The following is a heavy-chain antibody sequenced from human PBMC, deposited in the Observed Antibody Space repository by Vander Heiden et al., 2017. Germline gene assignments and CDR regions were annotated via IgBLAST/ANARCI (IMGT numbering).Heavy chain of an antibody. CDR1: GFTFSSYG. D-gene: IGHD3-22*01. J-gene: IGHJ4*02. CDR2: ISYDGSNK. V-gene: IGHV3-30*03. Sequence: QVQLVESGGGVVQPGRSLSLSCAASGFTFSSYGMHWVRQAPGKGLEWVAVISYDGSNKYYADSVKGRFTISRDNSKNTLYLQMNSLRAEDTAVYYCARLPSYDSRNYWGQGTLVTVSS. CDR3: ARLPSYDSRNY.